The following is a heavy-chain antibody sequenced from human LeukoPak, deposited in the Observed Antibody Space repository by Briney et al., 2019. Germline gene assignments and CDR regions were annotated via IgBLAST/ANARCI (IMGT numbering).Heavy chain of an antibody. CDR2: IYYSGST. D-gene: IGHD3-22*01. Sequence: SETLSLTCTVSGGSISSYYWSWIRQPPGKGLEWIGYIYYSGSTNYNPSLKSRVTISVDTSKNQFSLKLSSVTAADTAVYYCAREGYDSSGYYSDGGTFDLWGRGTLVTVSS. V-gene: IGHV4-59*01. CDR3: AREGYDSSGYYSDGGTFDL. CDR1: GGSISSYY. J-gene: IGHJ2*01.